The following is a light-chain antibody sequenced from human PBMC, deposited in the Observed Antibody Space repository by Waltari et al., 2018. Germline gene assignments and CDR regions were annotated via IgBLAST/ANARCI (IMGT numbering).Light chain of an antibody. CDR1: QSVSHY. V-gene: IGKV3-11*01. Sequence: EIVLTQSPATLSLSPGERATLSCRASQSVSHYLAWYQQKPGQAPGLLIYNASNRATGIPARFSGSGSGTDFTLTISSLEPEDFAVYYCQHRSNWPLTFGGGTKVEIK. CDR2: NAS. CDR3: QHRSNWPLT. J-gene: IGKJ4*01.